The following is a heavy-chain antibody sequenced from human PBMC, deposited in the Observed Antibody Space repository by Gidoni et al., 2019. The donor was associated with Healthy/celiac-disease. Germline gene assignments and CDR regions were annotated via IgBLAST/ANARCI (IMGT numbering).Heavy chain of an antibody. Sequence: QVQLVESGGGVVQPGRSLRLSCAASGFPFSSYGMHWVRQAPGKGLEWVAVISYDGSNKYYADSVKGRFTISRDNSKNTLYLQMNSLRAEDTAVYYCAKDSGIAVAGREFDYWGQGTLVTVSS. CDR1: GFPFSSYG. J-gene: IGHJ4*02. V-gene: IGHV3-30*18. CDR3: AKDSGIAVAGREFDY. CDR2: ISYDGSNK. D-gene: IGHD6-19*01.